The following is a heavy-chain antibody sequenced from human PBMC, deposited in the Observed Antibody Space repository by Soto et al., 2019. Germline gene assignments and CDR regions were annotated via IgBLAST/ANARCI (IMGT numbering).Heavy chain of an antibody. CDR2: INHSGST. Sequence: SETLSLTCAVYGGSFSGYYWSWIRQPPGKGLEWIGEINHSGSTNYNPSLKSRVTISVDTSKNQFSLKLSSVTAADTAVYYCARDQSSSWYTYYYYYGMDVWGQGTTVTVSS. CDR1: GGSFSGYY. J-gene: IGHJ6*02. V-gene: IGHV4-34*01. CDR3: ARDQSSSWYTYYYYYGMDV. D-gene: IGHD6-13*01.